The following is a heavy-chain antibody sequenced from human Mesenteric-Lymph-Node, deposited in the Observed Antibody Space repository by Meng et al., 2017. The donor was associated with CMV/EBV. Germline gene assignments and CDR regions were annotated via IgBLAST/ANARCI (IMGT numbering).Heavy chain of an antibody. D-gene: IGHD1-7*01. J-gene: IGHJ4*02. Sequence: GGSLRLSCAASGFTFGNYWMQWVRQAPGKGLVWVSRINSDGSTTNYADSVKGRFTIPRHNAKNTLYLQMNSLRAEDTAVYYCGRLIIGTYTVNWGQGTLVNVSS. CDR2: INSDGSTT. V-gene: IGHV3-74*01. CDR1: GFTFGNYW. CDR3: GRLIIGTYTVN.